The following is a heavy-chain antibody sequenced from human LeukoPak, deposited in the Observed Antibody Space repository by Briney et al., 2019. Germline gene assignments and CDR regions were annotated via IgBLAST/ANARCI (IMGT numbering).Heavy chain of an antibody. CDR2: IYYSGST. Sequence: PSETLSLTCTVSGGSISSYYWNWIRQPPGKGLEWIGYIYYSGSTNYNPSLKSRVTISIAASKNQSSLKLSSVTAADTAVYYCARQGPAVGVGPFDHWGQGTLVTVSS. CDR3: ARQGPAVGVGPFDH. V-gene: IGHV4-59*08. J-gene: IGHJ4*02. D-gene: IGHD2-2*01. CDR1: GGSISSYY.